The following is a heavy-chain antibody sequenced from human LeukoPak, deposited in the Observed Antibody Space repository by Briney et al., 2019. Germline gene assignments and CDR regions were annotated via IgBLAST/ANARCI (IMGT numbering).Heavy chain of an antibody. V-gene: IGHV1-18*01. Sequence: ASVKVSCKASGYTFTNFPIGWVRQATGQGLEWMGWISAYNGYTKYAPSLQGRVTMTTDTSTSTAYMQLRSLRSDDTAMYYCARVGGNYEGLIDYWGQGTLVTVSS. D-gene: IGHD1-26*01. J-gene: IGHJ4*02. CDR1: GYTFTNFP. CDR2: ISAYNGYT. CDR3: ARVGGNYEGLIDY.